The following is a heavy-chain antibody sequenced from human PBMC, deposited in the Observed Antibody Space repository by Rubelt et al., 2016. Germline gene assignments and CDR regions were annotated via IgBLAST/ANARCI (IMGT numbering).Heavy chain of an antibody. CDR1: GGTFRSYA. D-gene: IGHD6-13*01. Sequence: QVQLVQSGAEVKKPGSSVMVSCKASGGTFRSYAISWVRQAPGQGLEWMGGIIPIFGTATYAQKFQGRVTIIADESTSTSYMELSSLRSEDTAVYYCGGRQQLGPFDYWGQGTLVTVSS. CDR3: GGRQQLGPFDY. J-gene: IGHJ4*02. V-gene: IGHV1-69*01. CDR2: IIPIFGTA.